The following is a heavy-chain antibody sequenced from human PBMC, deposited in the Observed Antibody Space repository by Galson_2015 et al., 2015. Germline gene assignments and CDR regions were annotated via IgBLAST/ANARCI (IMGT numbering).Heavy chain of an antibody. J-gene: IGHJ4*02. CDR2: TFYRSKWYN. CDR1: GDSVSSNSAA. Sequence: CAISGDSVSSNSAAWNWIRLSPSRGLERLGRTFYRSKWYNDYAVSVRSRITINADTSKNQVSLHLNSVTPEDSAVYYCASEGPPCGYFDYWGQGTLVTVSS. V-gene: IGHV6-1*01. CDR3: ASEGPPCGYFDY.